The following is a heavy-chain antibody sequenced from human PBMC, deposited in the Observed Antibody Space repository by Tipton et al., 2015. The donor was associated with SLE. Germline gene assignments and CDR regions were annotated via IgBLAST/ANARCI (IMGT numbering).Heavy chain of an antibody. CDR1: GGSISSYY. CDR2: IYYSGST. D-gene: IGHD3-3*01. V-gene: IGHV4-59*01. CDR3: ARGGGIRFLEWDYYYMDV. J-gene: IGHJ6*03. Sequence: TLSLTCTVSGGSISSYYWSWIRQPPGKGLEWLGYIYYSGSTNYNPSLKSRVTISVDTSKNPFSLKLSSVTAADTAVYYCARGGGIRFLEWDYYYMDVWGKGTTVTVSS.